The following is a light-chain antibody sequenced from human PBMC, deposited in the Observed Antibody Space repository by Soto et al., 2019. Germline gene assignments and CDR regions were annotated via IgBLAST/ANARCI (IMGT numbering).Light chain of an antibody. CDR3: QQYGSSSLT. V-gene: IGKV3-11*01. CDR1: QSVSDY. CDR2: DAS. J-gene: IGKJ4*01. Sequence: AAVSLYNGERATLSCRASQSVSDYLAWYQQKPGQAPRLLIYDASNRATGIPARFSGSGSGTDFTLTISRLEPEDFAVYYCQQYGSSSLTLGG.